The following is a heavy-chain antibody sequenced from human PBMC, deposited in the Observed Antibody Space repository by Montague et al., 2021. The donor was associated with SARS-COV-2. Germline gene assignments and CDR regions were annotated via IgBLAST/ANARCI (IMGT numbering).Heavy chain of an antibody. CDR1: GGSFSGYY. CDR3: ARGRRILLWFGELLSGGDYYGMDV. CDR2: INHSGST. D-gene: IGHD3-10*01. V-gene: IGHV4-34*01. J-gene: IGHJ6*02. Sequence: ETLSLTCAVYGGSFSGYYWSWIRQPPGKGLEWTGEINHSGSTNYNPSLKSRVTISVDTSKNQFSLKLSSVTAADTAVYYCARGRRILLWFGELLSGGDYYGMDVWGQGTTGTVSS.